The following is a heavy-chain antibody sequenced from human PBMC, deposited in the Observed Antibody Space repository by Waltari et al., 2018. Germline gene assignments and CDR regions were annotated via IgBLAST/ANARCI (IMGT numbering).Heavy chain of an antibody. J-gene: IGHJ6*03. CDR1: GGTFSSYA. CDR2: IIPIFGTA. CDR3: ARVCRWGGYSYGYEGYYYYMDV. V-gene: IGHV1-69*14. Sequence: QVQLVQSGAEVKKPGSSVKVSCKASGGTFSSYAISWVRQAPGQGLEWMGGIIPIFGTANYAQKFQGRVTITADKSTSTAYMELSSLRSEDTAVYYCARVCRWGGYSYGYEGYYYYMDVWGKGTTVTVSS. D-gene: IGHD5-18*01.